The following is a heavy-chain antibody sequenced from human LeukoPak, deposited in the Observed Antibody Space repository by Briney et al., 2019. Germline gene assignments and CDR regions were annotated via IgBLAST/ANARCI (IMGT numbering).Heavy chain of an antibody. CDR1: GFTFSSFE. J-gene: IGHJ3*02. CDR2: ISSSGTTI. D-gene: IGHD5-24*01. V-gene: IGHV3-48*03. CDR3: ARDHRDGYNAGDTFDI. Sequence: GGSLRLSCAASGFTFSSFEMNWVRQAPGKGLEWISYISSSGTTIYYADSVKGRFTISRDNAKNSLYLQMNSLRAEDTAAYYCARDHRDGYNAGDTFDIWGQGTMVTVSS.